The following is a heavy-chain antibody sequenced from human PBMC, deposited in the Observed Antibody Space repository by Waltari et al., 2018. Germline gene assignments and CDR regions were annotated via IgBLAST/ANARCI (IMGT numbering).Heavy chain of an antibody. CDR3: TREGFNWFDP. J-gene: IGHJ5*02. Sequence: EVQLVESGGGLVQPGGSRRLSCAASGFPFSSYEMNWVRQAPGKGLEWVSFISTSGSTIYYADSVKGRFTISRDNAKNSLYLQMNSLRAEDTAVYYCTREGFNWFDPWGQGTLVTVSS. V-gene: IGHV3-48*03. CDR2: ISTSGSTI. CDR1: GFPFSSYE.